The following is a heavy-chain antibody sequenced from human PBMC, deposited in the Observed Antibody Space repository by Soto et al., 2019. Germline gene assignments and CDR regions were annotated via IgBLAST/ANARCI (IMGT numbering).Heavy chain of an antibody. CDR3: ARLPRTYNDYVA. CDR1: GGSISSSIYY. J-gene: IGHJ5*02. CDR2: AYYSGSV. Sequence: QLQLQESGPGLGKPSETLSLTCTVSGGSISSSIYYWGWIRQPPGKGLEWIGSAYYSGSVYYTPSLKSRVTISVDPSKYQFSLELRSVTAADTAVYYCARLPRTYNDYVAWGQGTLVTVSS. V-gene: IGHV4-39*01. D-gene: IGHD4-17*01.